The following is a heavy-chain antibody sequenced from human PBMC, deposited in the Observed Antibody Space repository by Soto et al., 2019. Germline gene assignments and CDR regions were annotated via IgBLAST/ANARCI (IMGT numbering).Heavy chain of an antibody. J-gene: IGHJ4*02. Sequence: SETLSRTCPVSGGNIRSGGYYWSWKSQHPGKGLEWIGYIYYSGSTYYNPSLKSRVTISVDTSKNQFSLKLSSVTAADTAVYYCARSCSGGSCYFDYWGQGTLVTVS. CDR3: ARSCSGGSCYFDY. CDR2: IYYSGST. CDR1: GGNIRSGGYY. V-gene: IGHV4-31*03. D-gene: IGHD2-15*01.